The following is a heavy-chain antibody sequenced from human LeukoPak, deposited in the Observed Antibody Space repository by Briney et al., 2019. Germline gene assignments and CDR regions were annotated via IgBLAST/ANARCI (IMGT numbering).Heavy chain of an antibody. D-gene: IGHD1-20*01. CDR1: GYTFTGYY. CDR3: ARERALYNWNDGGAFDY. Sequence: ASVKVSCKASGYTFTGYYMHWMRQAPGQGLEWMGWINPNSGGTNYAQKFQGWVTMTRDTSISTAYMELSRLRSDDTAVYYCARERALYNWNDGGAFDYWGQGTLVTVSS. V-gene: IGHV1-2*04. CDR2: INPNSGGT. J-gene: IGHJ4*02.